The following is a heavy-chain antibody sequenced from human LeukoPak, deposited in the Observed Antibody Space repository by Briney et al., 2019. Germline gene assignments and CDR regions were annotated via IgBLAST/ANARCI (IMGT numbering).Heavy chain of an antibody. CDR2: IRYDGSNK. D-gene: IGHD1-7*01. CDR1: GFTFSSYG. V-gene: IGHV3-30*02. J-gene: IGHJ4*02. CDR3: AKDGESYGTTGDYFDY. Sequence: SGGSLRLSCAASGFTFSSYGMHWVRQAPGRGLEWVSFIRYDGSNKFYTDSVKGRFTISRDNSKNTLYLQMNSLRAEDTAVYYCAKDGESYGTTGDYFDYWGQGTLVTVSS.